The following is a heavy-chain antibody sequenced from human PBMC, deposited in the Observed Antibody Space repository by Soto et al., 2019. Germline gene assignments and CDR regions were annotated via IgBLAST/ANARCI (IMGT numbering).Heavy chain of an antibody. CDR1: GYTFTGYY. V-gene: IGHV1-2*04. Sequence: GASVKVSCKASGYTFTGYYMHWVRQAPGQGLEWMGWINPNSGGTNYAQKFQGWVTMTRDTSISTAYMELSRLRSDDTAVYYCARGLAVAGTYYFDYWGQGTLVTAPQ. J-gene: IGHJ4*02. D-gene: IGHD6-19*01. CDR2: INPNSGGT. CDR3: ARGLAVAGTYYFDY.